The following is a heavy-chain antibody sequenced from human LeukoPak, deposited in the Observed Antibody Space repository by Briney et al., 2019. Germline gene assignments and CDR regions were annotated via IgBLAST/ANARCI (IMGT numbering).Heavy chain of an antibody. D-gene: IGHD5-12*01. CDR3: ARGVATNY. CDR2: IVIGSGNT. Sequence: SVKVSYKASGLTVTSSAMQWVRQARGQRLEWIGWIVIGSGNTNYAQKLQERVTITRDMSTSTAYMELSSLRSEDTAVYYCARGVATNYWGQGTLVTVSS. CDR1: GLTVTSSA. J-gene: IGHJ4*02. V-gene: IGHV1-58*02.